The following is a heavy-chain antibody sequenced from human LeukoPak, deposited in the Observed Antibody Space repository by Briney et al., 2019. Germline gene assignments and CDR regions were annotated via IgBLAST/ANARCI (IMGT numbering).Heavy chain of an antibody. D-gene: IGHD3-16*01. CDR1: GGSITSGVYY. V-gene: IGHV4-39*01. CDR3: ARQMGYFDY. Sequence: SGTLSLTCTVSGGSITSGVYYWAWIRQPPGKGLEWIGSVYHLGNTYYNLTLKSRVTISVDTSRNQFSLKLSSVTAADTAIYYCARQMGYFDYWGQGTLVSVSS. CDR2: VYHLGNT. J-gene: IGHJ4*02.